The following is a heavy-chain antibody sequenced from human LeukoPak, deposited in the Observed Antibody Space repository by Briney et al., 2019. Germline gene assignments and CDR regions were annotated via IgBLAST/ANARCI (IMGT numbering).Heavy chain of an antibody. CDR3: ARDRLLRITMVRGASEFDY. D-gene: IGHD3-10*01. V-gene: IGHV1-24*01. CDR1: GYTLTELS. Sequence: GASVKVSCKVSGYTLTELSMHWVRQAPGKGLEWVGGFDPEDGETIYAQKFQGRVTMTRDTSTSTVYMELSSLRSEDTAVYYCARDRLLRITMVRGASEFDYWGQGTLVTVSS. J-gene: IGHJ4*02. CDR2: FDPEDGET.